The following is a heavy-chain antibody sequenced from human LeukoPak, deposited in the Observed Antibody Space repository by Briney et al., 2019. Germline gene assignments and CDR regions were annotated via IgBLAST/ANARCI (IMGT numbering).Heavy chain of an antibody. CDR2: VYHSGLT. J-gene: IGHJ4*02. CDR3: ARGYCTGGNCYSFGY. CDR1: GFTFSSYE. V-gene: IGHV4-4*02. D-gene: IGHD2-8*02. Sequence: GSLRLSCAASGFTFSSYEMNWVRQAPGKGLEWIGEVYHSGLTNYSPSLKSRVTMSIDKSKNIFSLNLTSVTAADTALYYCARGYCTGGNCYSFGYWGQGTLVTVSS.